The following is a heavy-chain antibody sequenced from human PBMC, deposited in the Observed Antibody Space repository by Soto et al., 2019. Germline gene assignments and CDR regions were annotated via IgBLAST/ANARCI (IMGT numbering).Heavy chain of an antibody. CDR1: GFTFSSYG. CDR2: IWYDGSKK. J-gene: IGHJ4*02. V-gene: IGHV3-33*01. Sequence: QAQLVESGGGVVQPGRSLRLSCAASGFTFSSYGMHWVRQAPGKGLEWVAVIWYDGSKKYYADSVKGRFSISRDNSKNTLYLQMNSLRAEDTAVYYCASQTSGYYHIYWGQGTLVTVS. CDR3: ASQTSGYYHIY. D-gene: IGHD3-22*01.